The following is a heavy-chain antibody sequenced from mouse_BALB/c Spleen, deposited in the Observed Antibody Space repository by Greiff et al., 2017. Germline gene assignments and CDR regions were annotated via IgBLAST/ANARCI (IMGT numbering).Heavy chain of an antibody. J-gene: IGHJ4*01. CDR1: GYAFSSSW. Sequence: QVQLQQSGPELVKPGASVKISCKASGYAFSSSWMNWVKQRPGQGLEWIGRIYPGDGDTNYKGKFKGKATLTADKSSSTAYMQLSSLTSVDSAVFFCERSHAGPFYPMDSGGQGPSVTVPS. V-gene: IGHV1-82*01. CDR3: ERSHAGPFYPMDS. CDR2: IYPGDGDT.